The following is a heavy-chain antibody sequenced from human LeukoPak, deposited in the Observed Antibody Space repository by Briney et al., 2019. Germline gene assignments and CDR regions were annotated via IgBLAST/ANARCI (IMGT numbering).Heavy chain of an antibody. CDR3: ARETLHVQDILTGYSYYFDY. V-gene: IGHV1-69*04. CDR2: IIPILGIA. D-gene: IGHD3-9*01. CDR1: EGTFSSYA. Sequence: GASVKVSCKASEGTFSSYAISWVRQAPGQGLEWMGRIIPILGIANYAQKFQGRVMITADKSTSTAYMELSSLRSEDTAVYYCARETLHVQDILTGYSYYFDYWGQGTLVTVSS. J-gene: IGHJ4*02.